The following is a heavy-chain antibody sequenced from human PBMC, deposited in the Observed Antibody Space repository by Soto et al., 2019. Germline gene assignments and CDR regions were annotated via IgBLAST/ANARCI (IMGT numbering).Heavy chain of an antibody. CDR1: GGSISSGGYY. V-gene: IGHV4-61*08. D-gene: IGHD6-13*01. CDR2: IYYSGST. CDR3: AREIGYSSSWYWWFDP. J-gene: IGHJ5*02. Sequence: SETLSLTCTVSGGSISSGGYYWSWIRQHPGKGLEWIGYIYYSGSTNYNPSLKSRVTISVDTSKNQFSLKLSSVTAADTAVYYCAREIGYSSSWYWWFDPWGQGTRVTVAS.